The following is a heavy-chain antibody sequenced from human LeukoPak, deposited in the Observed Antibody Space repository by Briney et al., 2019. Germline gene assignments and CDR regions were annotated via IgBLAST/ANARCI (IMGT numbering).Heavy chain of an antibody. CDR3: ARAGSNSRVLDY. CDR2: IYYSGST. CDR1: DGSISSYY. Sequence: SETLSLTCSVSDGSISSYYWSWIRHPPGKELECGGYIYYSGSTNYNPSLKGRVTISVDTSKNQFSLKLGSVTAADTAVYYGARAGSNSRVLDYWGQGTLVIVSS. J-gene: IGHJ4*02. V-gene: IGHV4-59*01. D-gene: IGHD4-11*01.